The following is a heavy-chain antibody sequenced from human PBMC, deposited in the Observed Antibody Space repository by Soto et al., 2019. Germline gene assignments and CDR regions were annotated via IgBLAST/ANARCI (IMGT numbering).Heavy chain of an antibody. CDR1: GFSVSSNS. V-gene: IGHV3-53*01. CDR2: IHSDVTT. J-gene: IGHJ5*02. Sequence: XGALILSCSAAGFSVSSNSMSWVRQAPGKGLEWVSVIHSDVTTYYADSVKGRFIISRDNSKDTLYLQMNRLRAEDTAVYYCARELSGSWYNWFDHWGQGTLVTVSS. CDR3: ARELSGSWYNWFDH. D-gene: IGHD5-12*01.